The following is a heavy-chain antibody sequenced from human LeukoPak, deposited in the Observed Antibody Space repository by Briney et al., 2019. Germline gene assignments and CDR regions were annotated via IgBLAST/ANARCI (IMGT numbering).Heavy chain of an antibody. J-gene: IGHJ4*02. Sequence: ASVKVSCKASGYTFTRYYMHWVRQAPGQGVEWMGGIIPMFGTAKYAQKLQGRVTMTTDTSTSTAYMELRSLRSDDTAVYYCARDGHRMYYYGSSDYRFDYWGQGTLVTVSS. CDR3: ARDGHRMYYYGSSDYRFDY. V-gene: IGHV1-18*04. CDR2: IIPMFGTA. D-gene: IGHD3-22*01. CDR1: GYTFTRYY.